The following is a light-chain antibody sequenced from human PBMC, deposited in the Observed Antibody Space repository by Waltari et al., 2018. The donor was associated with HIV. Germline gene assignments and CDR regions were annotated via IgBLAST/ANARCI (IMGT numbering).Light chain of an antibody. CDR3: QQFKSYPLT. Sequence: DIQLTQSPSFLSASVGDRVPITCRASQDINYYLAWNQQKPGKAPKVLIYSAFTLQSGVPSRFSGSGSGTEFTLTISSLQPEDFATYYCQQFKSYPLTFGGGTKVEIK. V-gene: IGKV1-9*01. J-gene: IGKJ4*01. CDR1: QDINYY. CDR2: SAF.